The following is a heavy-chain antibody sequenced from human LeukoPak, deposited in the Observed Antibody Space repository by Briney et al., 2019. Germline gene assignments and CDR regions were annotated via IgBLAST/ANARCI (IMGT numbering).Heavy chain of an antibody. CDR3: ATYRGGQAAGGLFDY. V-gene: IGHV1-24*01. CDR2: FDPEDGET. Sequence: ASVKVSCKVSGYTLTELSMHWVRQAPGKGLEWMGGFDPEDGETIYAQKFQGRVTMTEDTSTDAAYMELSSLRSEDTAVYYCATYRGGQAAGGLFDYWGQGTLVTVSS. D-gene: IGHD2-15*01. J-gene: IGHJ4*02. CDR1: GYTLTELS.